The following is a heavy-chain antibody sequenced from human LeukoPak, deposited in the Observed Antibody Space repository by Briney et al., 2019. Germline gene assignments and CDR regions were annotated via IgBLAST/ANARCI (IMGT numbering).Heavy chain of an antibody. V-gene: IGHV3-13*01. CDR2: IGTASDT. J-gene: IGHJ6*03. CDR1: GFTFSSFD. D-gene: IGHD1-1*01. CDR3: ARGPPRGKYYYMDV. Sequence: GGSLRLSCAASGFTFSSFDMHWVRHPTGQGLEWVSTIGTASDTYYPGSVEGRFTLSRDNAKNSLYLQMNSLTAGDTAVYYCARGPPRGKYYYMDVWGKGTTVTASS.